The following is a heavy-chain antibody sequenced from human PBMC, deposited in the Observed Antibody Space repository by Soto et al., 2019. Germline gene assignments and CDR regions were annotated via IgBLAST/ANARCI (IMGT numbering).Heavy chain of an antibody. CDR2: INPNSGGT. V-gene: IGHV1-2*04. CDR1: GYTFTGYY. J-gene: IGHJ6*02. Sequence: GASVKVSCKASGYTFTGYYMHWVRQAPGQGLEWMGWINPNSGGTDYAQKFQDWVTMTRDTSISTTYMELSRLRSDDTAVYYCARDLTSTTGAPAYHYYGMDVWGQGTTVTVSS. D-gene: IGHD1-1*01. CDR3: ARDLTSTTGAPAYHYYGMDV.